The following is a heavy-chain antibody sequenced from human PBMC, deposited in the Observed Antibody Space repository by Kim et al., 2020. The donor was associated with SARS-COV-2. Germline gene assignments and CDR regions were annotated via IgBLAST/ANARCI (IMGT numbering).Heavy chain of an antibody. D-gene: IGHD3-10*01. CDR3: AIGTWGGGGWGYGSGQYNRFDP. CDR1: GYTFTSSH. CDR2: INPSGGST. V-gene: IGHV1-46*03. Sequence: ASVKVSCKASGYTFTSSHIQWVRQAPGQGLEWMGIINPSGGSTIYAQKLQGRVTMTRDTSTGTVYMELSSLRSEDTALYYCAIGTWGGGGWGYGSGQYNRFDPWGQGTLVTVSS. J-gene: IGHJ5*02.